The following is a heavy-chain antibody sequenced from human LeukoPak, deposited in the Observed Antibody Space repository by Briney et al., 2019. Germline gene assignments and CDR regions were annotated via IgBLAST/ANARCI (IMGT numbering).Heavy chain of an antibody. V-gene: IGHV4-30-4*01. CDR1: GGSISSGDYY. CDR2: IYYSGST. Sequence: PSQTLSLTCTVSGGSISSGDYYWSWIRQPLGKGLEWIGYIYYSGSTYYNPSLKSRVTISVDTSKNQFSLKLSSVTAADTAVYYCARVGPIVATIDDQPCFDYWGQGTLVTVSS. CDR3: ARVGPIVATIDDQPCFDY. D-gene: IGHD5-12*01. J-gene: IGHJ4*02.